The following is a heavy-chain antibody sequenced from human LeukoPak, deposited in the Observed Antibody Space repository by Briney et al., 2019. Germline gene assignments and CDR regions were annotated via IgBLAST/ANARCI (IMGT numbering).Heavy chain of an antibody. V-gene: IGHV3-30-3*01. CDR1: GFTFSSYA. CDR3: ARDPKRYCSGVSCYLDY. Sequence: GGSLRLSCAASGFTFSSYAIHWVRQAPGKGLEWVAIISYDGSDKYYADSVKGRFTISRDNSKNTVYLHMNSLRPEDTAVYYCARDPKRYCSGVSCYLDYWGQGTLVTVSS. CDR2: ISYDGSDK. D-gene: IGHD2-15*01. J-gene: IGHJ4*02.